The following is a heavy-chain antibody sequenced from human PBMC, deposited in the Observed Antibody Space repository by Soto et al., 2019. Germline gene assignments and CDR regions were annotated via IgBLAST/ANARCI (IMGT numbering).Heavy chain of an antibody. CDR2: IIPSYGNP. V-gene: IGHV1-3*01. Sequence: ASVKVSCKASRYTFSNYAIPWVSQATGQRLEWMGWIIPSYGNPNYAQKFQGRVTITADTSTSTAYMELSSLRSEDTAVSYCARQQAGIAAAGPFDYWGQG. J-gene: IGHJ4*02. D-gene: IGHD6-13*01. CDR3: ARQQAGIAAAGPFDY. CDR1: RYTFSNYA.